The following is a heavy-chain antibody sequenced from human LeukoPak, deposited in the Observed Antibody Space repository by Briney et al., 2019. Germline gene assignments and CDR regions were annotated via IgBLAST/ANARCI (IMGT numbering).Heavy chain of an antibody. Sequence: GGSLRLSCAASGFTFSSYSMNWVRQAPGKGLEWVSSISSSSSYIYYADSVKGRFTISRDNAKDSLYLQMNSLRAEDTAVYYCARDQVSGMIGEAAYYYGMDVWGQGTTVTVSS. CDR1: GFTFSSYS. CDR2: ISSSSSYI. D-gene: IGHD3-22*01. V-gene: IGHV3-21*01. CDR3: ARDQVSGMIGEAAYYYGMDV. J-gene: IGHJ6*02.